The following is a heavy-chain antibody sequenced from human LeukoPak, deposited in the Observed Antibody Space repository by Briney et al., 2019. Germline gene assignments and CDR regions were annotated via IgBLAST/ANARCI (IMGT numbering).Heavy chain of an antibody. D-gene: IGHD3-10*01. CDR2: IYYSGST. V-gene: IGHV4-59*08. J-gene: IGHJ4*02. CDR1: GGSISNYY. CDR3: ARQRGLWFGELSD. Sequence: SETLSLTCTVSGGSISNYYWSWIRQPPGKGLEWIGYIYYSGSTNYNPSLKSRVTISVDTSKNQFSLKLSSVTAADTAVYYCARQRGLWFGELSDWGQGTLVTVSS.